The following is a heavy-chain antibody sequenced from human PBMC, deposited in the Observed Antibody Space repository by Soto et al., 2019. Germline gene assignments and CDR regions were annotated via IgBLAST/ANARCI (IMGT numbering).Heavy chain of an antibody. J-gene: IGHJ6*02. CDR2: IYYSGST. CDR3: ARGGQLWLRSGRAV. Sequence: SETLSLTCTVSGGSISSGDYYWSWIRQPPGKGLEWIGYIYYSGSTNYNPSLKSRVTISVDTSKNQFSLKLSSVTAADTAVYYCARGGQLWLRSGRAVWGQGTTVTVSS. CDR1: GGSISSGDYY. V-gene: IGHV4-61*08. D-gene: IGHD5-18*01.